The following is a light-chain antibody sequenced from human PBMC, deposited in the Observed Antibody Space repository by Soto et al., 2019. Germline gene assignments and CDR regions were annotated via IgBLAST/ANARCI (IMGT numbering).Light chain of an antibody. CDR2: DAS. V-gene: IGKV3-11*01. CDR3: QQRSKWPPLT. J-gene: IGKJ4*01. Sequence: EIVLTQSPATLSLSPGERATLSCRASQSVSSYLAWYQQKPGQARRLLIYDASNRATGIPARFSGSGSGTDFTLTISSLEPEDFAVYDCQQRSKWPPLTFGGGTKVEIK. CDR1: QSVSSY.